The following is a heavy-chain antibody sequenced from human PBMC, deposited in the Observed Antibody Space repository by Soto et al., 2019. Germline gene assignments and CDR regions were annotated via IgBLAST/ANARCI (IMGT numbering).Heavy chain of an antibody. Sequence: ASVKVSCKASGYTFTSYGISWVRQAPGQGLEWMGWINAYNGNTNYAQKLQGRVTMTTDTSTSTAYMELRSLRSDDTSVYYCARGVTRGSFPPFDLWGQGTLVTVSS. V-gene: IGHV1-18*01. CDR2: INAYNGNT. CDR1: GYTFTSYG. J-gene: IGHJ4*02. CDR3: ARGVTRGSFPPFDL. D-gene: IGHD1-26*01.